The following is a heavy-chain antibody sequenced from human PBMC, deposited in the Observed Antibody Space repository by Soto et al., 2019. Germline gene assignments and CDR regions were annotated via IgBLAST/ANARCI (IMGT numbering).Heavy chain of an antibody. CDR2: INAGNGNT. D-gene: IGHD2-15*01. CDR1: GYTFTSYA. J-gene: IGHJ4*02. Sequence: GASVKVSCKASGYTFTSYAMHWMRQAPGQRLEWMGWINAGNGNTKYSQKFQGRVTITRDTSASTAYMELSSLRSEDTAVYYCARDKGYCSGGSCYPADFDYSGQGTLVTVSS. V-gene: IGHV1-3*01. CDR3: ARDKGYCSGGSCYPADFDY.